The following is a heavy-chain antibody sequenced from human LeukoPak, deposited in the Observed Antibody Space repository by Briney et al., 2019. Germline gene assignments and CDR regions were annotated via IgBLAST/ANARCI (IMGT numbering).Heavy chain of an antibody. CDR2: ISGDGGST. Sequence: GSLRLSCAASGFTFDDYAMHWVRQAPGKGLEWVSLISGDGGSTYHADSVKGRFTISRDNSKNSLYLQMNSLRTEDTALYYCAKDHKPGIAAADYFDYWGQGTLVTVSS. D-gene: IGHD6-13*01. CDR1: GFTFDDYA. J-gene: IGHJ4*02. V-gene: IGHV3-43*02. CDR3: AKDHKPGIAAADYFDY.